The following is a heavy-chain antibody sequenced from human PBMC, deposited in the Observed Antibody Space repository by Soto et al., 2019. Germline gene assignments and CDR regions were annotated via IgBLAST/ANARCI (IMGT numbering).Heavy chain of an antibody. CDR1: GASIKSDTW. CDR2: ICHPWRD. D-gene: IGHD2-8*02. J-gene: IGHJ4*02. CDR3: ARADSVLVAKGFDL. V-gene: IGHV4-4*02. Sequence: SETLSLTCDVSGASIKSDTWWTWVRPSPGNVREWPGAICHPWRDFDSPSLKGRVTISTHRANNQFSLHLTSVTVADTAVYYCARADSVLVAKGFDLWGQGTLVTVSS.